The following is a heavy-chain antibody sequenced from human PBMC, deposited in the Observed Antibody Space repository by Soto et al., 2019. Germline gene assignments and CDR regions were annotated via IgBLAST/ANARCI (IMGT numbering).Heavy chain of an antibody. CDR1: GGYISSYY. Sequence: SETLSLTCTVSGGYISSYYCSWIRQPPGKGLEWIGYIYYSGSTNYNPSLKSRVTISVDTSKNQFSLKLSSVTAADTAVYYCAREVRQLLYYFDYWGQGTLVTVSS. CDR3: AREVRQLLYYFDY. CDR2: IYYSGST. D-gene: IGHD6-6*01. V-gene: IGHV4-59*01. J-gene: IGHJ4*02.